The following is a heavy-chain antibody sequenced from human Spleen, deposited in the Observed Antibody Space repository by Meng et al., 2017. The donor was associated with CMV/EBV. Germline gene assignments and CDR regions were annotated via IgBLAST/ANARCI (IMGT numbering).Heavy chain of an antibody. J-gene: IGHJ3*01. Sequence: SETLSLTCAVYGASFSSSYWTWIRQSPGKGLEWIGEINHSGGTSYNPSLKSRVTMSVDTSKNQFSLRLSSVTAADTAVYYCTRGPQVSWLRSRFAAFDLWGQGTTVTVSS. CDR3: TRGPQVSWLRSRFAAFDL. V-gene: IGHV4-34*01. CDR2: INHSGGT. CDR1: GASFSSSY. D-gene: IGHD5-12*01.